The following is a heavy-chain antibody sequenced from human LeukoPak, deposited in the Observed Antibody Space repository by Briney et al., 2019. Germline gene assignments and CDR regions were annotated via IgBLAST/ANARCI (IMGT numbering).Heavy chain of an antibody. CDR1: GFTLNSYI. CDR2: ISYDGSNK. V-gene: IGHV3-30*04. D-gene: IGHD6-13*01. Sequence: GRSPRLSCEASGFTLNSYIMHWVRQAPGKGLEWVAVISYDGSNKYYADSVKGRFTISRDNSKNTLYLQMNSLRAEDTAVYYCARGFQYSSSWFDYWGQGTLVTVSS. CDR3: ARGFQYSSSWFDY. J-gene: IGHJ4*02.